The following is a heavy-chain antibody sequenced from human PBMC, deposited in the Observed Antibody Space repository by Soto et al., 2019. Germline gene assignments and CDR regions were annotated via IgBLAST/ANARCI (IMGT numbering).Heavy chain of an antibody. CDR1: GFTVSNNY. CDR3: APQPGGGGY. V-gene: IGHV3-53*01. CDR2: IYSGGYT. J-gene: IGHJ4*02. Sequence: EVQLVESGGGLIQPGGSLRLSCAVSGFTVSNNYMSWVRQAPGKGLEGVSVIYSGGYTAYGDSVKGRFTISRDNSKNTLKFQINGLGARNTAVFYGAPQPGGGGYLGQGTLVTVSS. D-gene: IGHD3-10*01.